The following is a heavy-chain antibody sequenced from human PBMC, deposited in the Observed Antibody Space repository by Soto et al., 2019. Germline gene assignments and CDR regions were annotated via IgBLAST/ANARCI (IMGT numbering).Heavy chain of an antibody. CDR2: IYYSGST. D-gene: IGHD1-26*01. J-gene: IGHJ4*02. V-gene: IGHV4-31*03. CDR1: GGSISSGGYY. Sequence: PSETLSLTCTVSGGSISSGGYYWSWIRQHPGKGLEWIGYIYYSGSTYYNPSLKSRVTISVDTSKNQFSLKLSSVTAADTAVYYCAREGGIGGATASAYWGQGTRVTVSS. CDR3: AREGGIGGATASAY.